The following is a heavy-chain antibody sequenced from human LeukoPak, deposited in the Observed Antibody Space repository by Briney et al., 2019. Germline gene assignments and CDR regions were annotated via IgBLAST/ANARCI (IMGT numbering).Heavy chain of an antibody. CDR1: GFTFSSYD. J-gene: IGHJ6*03. CDR3: ATRKGNYMDV. CDR2: IRSDGRDK. Sequence: PGGSLRLSCAVSGFTFSSYDIHWVRQAPGKGLEWVALIRSDGRDKYYADSVKGRFTISRDNSKNTLYLQMNSLRAEDTAVYYCATRKGNYMDVWGKGTTVTVSS. V-gene: IGHV3-30*02. D-gene: IGHD6-13*01.